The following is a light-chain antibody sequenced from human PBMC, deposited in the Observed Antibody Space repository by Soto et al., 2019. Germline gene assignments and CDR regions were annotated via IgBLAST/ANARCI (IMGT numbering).Light chain of an antibody. Sequence: DIPMTQSPSTVSASVGDRVTITCRASQPISSWLAWFRQRPGKAPELLIYAAYTLHSGVPSRFSGSGSGTDFALTISGLQPEDFATYYCQQSSSSPHTFGQGTRVDIK. CDR1: QPISSW. CDR2: AAY. CDR3: QQSSSSPHT. V-gene: IGKV1-12*01. J-gene: IGKJ2*01.